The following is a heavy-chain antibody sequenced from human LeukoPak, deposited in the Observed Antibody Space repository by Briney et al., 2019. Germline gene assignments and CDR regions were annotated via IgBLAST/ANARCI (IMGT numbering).Heavy chain of an antibody. J-gene: IGHJ4*02. V-gene: IGHV1-18*01. Sequence: ASVKVSCKASGYTFTSYGISWVRQAPGQGLEWMGWISAYNGNTNYAQKLQGRVTMTTDTSTSTAYMELRSLRSDDTAVYYCARDNCSGGSCYRYSGYYFDYWGQGTLVTVSS. D-gene: IGHD2-15*01. CDR2: ISAYNGNT. CDR1: GYTFTSYG. CDR3: ARDNCSGGSCYRYSGYYFDY.